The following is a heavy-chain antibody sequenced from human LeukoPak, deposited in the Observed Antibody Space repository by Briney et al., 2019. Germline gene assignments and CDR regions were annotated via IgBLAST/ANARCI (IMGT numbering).Heavy chain of an antibody. CDR3: TRGAGWLIDY. D-gene: IGHD3-16*01. Sequence: SETLSLTCTVSGDSISDYYRGWIRQPPGKGLEWIGYFYNSGRSTYNPSLKSRVTISAGTSKNHFSLKLNSVTTADTAVYYCTRGAGWLIDYWGQGTLVTVSS. J-gene: IGHJ4*02. V-gene: IGHV4-59*01. CDR1: GDSISDYY. CDR2: FYNSGRS.